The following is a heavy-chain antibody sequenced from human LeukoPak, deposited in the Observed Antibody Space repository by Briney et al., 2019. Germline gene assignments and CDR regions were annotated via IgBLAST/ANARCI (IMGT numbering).Heavy chain of an antibody. CDR3: ARGADSSGWLFDH. J-gene: IGHJ4*02. Sequence: PGGSLRLSCAASGFTFSTCTMNCVRQAPGKGLEWVSYINSGSSTIYYADSVKGRFTISRDNAKNSLYLQMNSLRDEDTAVYYCARGADSSGWLFDHWGQGTLVTVSS. V-gene: IGHV3-48*02. D-gene: IGHD6-19*01. CDR1: GFTFSTCT. CDR2: INSGSSTI.